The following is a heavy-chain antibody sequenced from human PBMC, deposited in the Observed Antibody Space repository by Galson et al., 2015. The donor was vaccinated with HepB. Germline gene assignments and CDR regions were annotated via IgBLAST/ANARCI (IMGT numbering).Heavy chain of an antibody. CDR2: IRSKAYGGTT. CDR1: GFTFGDYA. Sequence: SLRLSCAASGFTFGDYAMSWFRQAPGKGLEWVGFIRSKAYGGTTEYAASVKGRFTISRDDSKSIAYLQMNSLKTEDTAVYYCTRDLNDILTGSFDYWGQGTLVTVSS. J-gene: IGHJ4*02. D-gene: IGHD3-9*01. CDR3: TRDLNDILTGSFDY. V-gene: IGHV3-49*03.